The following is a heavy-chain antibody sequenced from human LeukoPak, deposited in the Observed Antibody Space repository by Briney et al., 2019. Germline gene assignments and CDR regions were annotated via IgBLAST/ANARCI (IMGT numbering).Heavy chain of an antibody. V-gene: IGHV4-34*01. Sequence: SETLSLTCAVYGGSFSGYYWSWIRQPPGKGLEWIGEINHSGSTNYNPSLESRVTISVDTSKNQFSLKLSSVTAADTAVYYCARASERLGYCSSTSCGVDLWGRGTLVTVSS. D-gene: IGHD2-2*01. CDR3: ARASERLGYCSSTSCGVDL. CDR2: INHSGST. CDR1: GGSFSGYY. J-gene: IGHJ2*01.